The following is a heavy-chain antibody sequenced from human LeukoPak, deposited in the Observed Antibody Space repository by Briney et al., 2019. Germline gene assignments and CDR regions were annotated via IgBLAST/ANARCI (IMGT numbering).Heavy chain of an antibody. V-gene: IGHV1-2*02. Sequence: ASVKVSCKASGGTFSSYAISWVRQAPGQGLEWMGWINPNSGGTNYAQKFQGRVTMTRDTSISTAYMELSRLRSDDTAVYYCARVMYYYDSSGSIDYWGQGTLVTVSS. CDR2: INPNSGGT. CDR3: ARVMYYYDSSGSIDY. D-gene: IGHD3-22*01. CDR1: GGTFSSYA. J-gene: IGHJ4*02.